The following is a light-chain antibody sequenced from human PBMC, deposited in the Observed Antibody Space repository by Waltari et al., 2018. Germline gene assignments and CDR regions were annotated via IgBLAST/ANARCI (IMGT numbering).Light chain of an antibody. V-gene: IGKV1-16*01. CDR1: QEINTY. Sequence: DIQMTQFPSSLSASVGDRVTITCRASQEINTYVAWFQQKAGKAPKSLIYATSNLRSGVPSRFIGSGSGTDFTLTISSLQPEDFATYYCQQYSTYPLTFGGGTKVEIK. CDR2: ATS. CDR3: QQYSTYPLT. J-gene: IGKJ4*01.